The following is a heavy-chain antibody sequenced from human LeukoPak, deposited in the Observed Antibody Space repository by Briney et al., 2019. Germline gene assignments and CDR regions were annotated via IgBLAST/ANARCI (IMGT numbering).Heavy chain of an antibody. CDR2: IYYSGST. D-gene: IGHD3-16*02. CDR1: GGSISSYY. V-gene: IGHV4-59*01. CDR3: ARGGSYYDYVWGSYRPVGWFDP. J-gene: IGHJ5*02. Sequence: SETLSLTCTVSGGSISSYYWSRLRQPPGKGVEWIGYIYYSGSTNYNPSLKSRVTISVETSKKECSLKLSSVTAADTAVYYCARGGSYYDYVWGSYRPVGWFDPWGQGTLVTVSS.